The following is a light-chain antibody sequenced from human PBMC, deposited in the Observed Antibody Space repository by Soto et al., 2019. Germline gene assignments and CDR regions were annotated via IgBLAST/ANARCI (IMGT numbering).Light chain of an antibody. CDR3: QQYGSWPQT. CDR1: QSVSRN. Sequence: EIVMTQSPATLSVSPGERATLSCRASQSVSRNLAWYQQKPGQAPRLLIYAASTRATVIPARFSGGGSGTEFTLTISSLQSEDFAIYYCQQYGSWPQTSGQGTKVEI. V-gene: IGKV3-15*01. J-gene: IGKJ1*01. CDR2: AAS.